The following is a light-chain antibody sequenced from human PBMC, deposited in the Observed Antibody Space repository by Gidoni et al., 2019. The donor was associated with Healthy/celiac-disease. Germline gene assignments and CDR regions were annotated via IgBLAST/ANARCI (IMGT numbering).Light chain of an antibody. J-gene: IGLJ2*01. CDR1: KLGDKY. Sequence: SYELTQPPSVSVSPGQTASITCSGDKLGDKYACLYQQKPGQSPVLVIYQDSKRPSGIPERFSGSNSGNTATLTISGTQAMDEADYYCQAWDSHVVFGGGTKLTVL. CDR2: QDS. CDR3: QAWDSHVV. V-gene: IGLV3-1*01.